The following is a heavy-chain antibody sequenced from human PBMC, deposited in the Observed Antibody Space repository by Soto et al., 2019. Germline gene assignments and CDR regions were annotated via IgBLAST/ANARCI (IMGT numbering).Heavy chain of an antibody. D-gene: IGHD6-6*01. CDR1: GGTFSSYA. J-gene: IGHJ6*02. V-gene: IGHV1-69*06. Sequence: QVQLVQSGAEVKKPGSSVKVSCKASGGTFSSYAISWVRQAPGQGLEWMGGTIPIFGTANYAQKFQGRVTITADKSTSTAYMELSSLRSEDTAVYYCARDSIAARPRSYYGMDVWGQGTTVTVSS. CDR3: ARDSIAARPRSYYGMDV. CDR2: TIPIFGTA.